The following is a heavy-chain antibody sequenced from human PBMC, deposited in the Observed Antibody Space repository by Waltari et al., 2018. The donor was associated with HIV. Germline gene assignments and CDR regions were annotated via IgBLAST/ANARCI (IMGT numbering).Heavy chain of an antibody. CDR3: ARAQLGWSSGPYYFDY. Sequence: QVQLVQSGAEVKKPGASVKVSCKASGYTFTSYGISWVRQAPGQGLEWMGWIAADNGNTNHAPKLQGRVPMTPDTSTSTAYMELRSLRSDDTAVDYCARAQLGWSSGPYYFDYWGQGTLVTVSS. CDR2: IAADNGNT. D-gene: IGHD6-19*01. J-gene: IGHJ4*02. CDR1: GYTFTSYG. V-gene: IGHV1-18*01.